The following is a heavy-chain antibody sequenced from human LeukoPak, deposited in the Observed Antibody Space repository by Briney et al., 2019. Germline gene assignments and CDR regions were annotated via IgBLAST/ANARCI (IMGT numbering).Heavy chain of an antibody. J-gene: IGHJ4*02. CDR2: INSDGSST. Sequence: PGGSLRLSCAASGFTFSSYWMHWVRQAPGKGLVWVSRINSDGSSTSYADSVKGRFTISRDNAKNTLYLQMNSLRAEDTAVYYCATGGALRGYFPYWGQGALVTVSS. V-gene: IGHV3-74*01. CDR3: ATGGALRGYFPY. CDR1: GFTFSSYW. D-gene: IGHD2-8*02.